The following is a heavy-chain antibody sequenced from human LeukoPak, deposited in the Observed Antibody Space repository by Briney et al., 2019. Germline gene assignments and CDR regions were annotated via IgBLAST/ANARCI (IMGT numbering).Heavy chain of an antibody. J-gene: IGHJ3*02. CDR3: ARDVGATVVFDI. V-gene: IGHV1-24*01. Sequence: ASVKVSCKVSGYTLTELSMHWVRQAPGKGLEWMGGFDPEDGETIYAQKFQGRVTMTEDTSTDTAYMELSSLRSEDTAVYFCARDVGATVVFDIWGQGTFVTVSS. D-gene: IGHD1-26*01. CDR2: FDPEDGET. CDR1: GYTLTELS.